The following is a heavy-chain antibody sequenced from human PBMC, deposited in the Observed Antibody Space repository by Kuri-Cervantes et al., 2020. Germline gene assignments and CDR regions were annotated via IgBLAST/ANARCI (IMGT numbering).Heavy chain of an antibody. CDR2: IFHSGNT. CDR1: GYSISSGYY. CDR3: ARDPRCFYDSSGYYPPCWYFDL. J-gene: IGHJ2*01. D-gene: IGHD3-22*01. Sequence: SETLSLTCAVSGYSISSGYYWGWVRQPPGKGLEWIGSIFHSGNTYYNPSLKSRVTMSVDTSKNQFSLKLSSVTAADTAVYYCARDPRCFYDSSGYYPPCWYFDLWGRGTLVTVSS. V-gene: IGHV4-38-2*02.